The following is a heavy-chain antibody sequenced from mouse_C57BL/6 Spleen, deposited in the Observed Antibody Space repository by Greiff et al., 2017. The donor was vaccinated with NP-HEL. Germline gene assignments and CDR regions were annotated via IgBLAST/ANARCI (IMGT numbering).Heavy chain of an antibody. Sequence: VQLQQSGPELVKPGASVKIPCKASGYTFTDYNMDWVKQSHGKSLEWIGDINPNNGGTIYNQKFKGKATLTVDKSSSTAYMELRSLTSEDTAVYYCAREVLTGTYFDYWGQGTTLTVSS. CDR1: GYTFTDYN. D-gene: IGHD4-1*01. CDR3: AREVLTGTYFDY. CDR2: INPNNGGT. J-gene: IGHJ2*01. V-gene: IGHV1-18*01.